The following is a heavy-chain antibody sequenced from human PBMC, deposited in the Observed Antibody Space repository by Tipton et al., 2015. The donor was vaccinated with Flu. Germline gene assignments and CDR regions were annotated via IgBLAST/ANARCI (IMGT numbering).Heavy chain of an antibody. CDR1: GGSISSYY. Sequence: TLSLTCTVSGGSISSYYWSWIRQPAGKGLEWIGRMHASGVTNYNPSLKSRVSMSVDTSMDQFSLKLTSVTAADTALYYCARDPYNASGSLYDWGDYFDFWGRGTLVSVSS. CDR2: MHASGVT. D-gene: IGHD3-10*01. CDR3: ARDPYNASGSLYDWGDYFDF. V-gene: IGHV4-4*07. J-gene: IGHJ4*02.